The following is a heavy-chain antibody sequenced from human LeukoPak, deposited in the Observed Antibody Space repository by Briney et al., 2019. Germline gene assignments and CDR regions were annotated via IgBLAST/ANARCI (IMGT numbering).Heavy chain of an antibody. CDR2: IYYSGST. J-gene: IGHJ4*02. CDR3: ARRGAAAGLDY. CDR1: GGSISSYY. D-gene: IGHD6-13*01. V-gene: IGHV4-59*01. Sequence: SETLSLTCTVSGGSISSYYWSWIRQPPGKGLEWIGYIYYSGSTNYNPSLKSRVTISVDTSENQFSLKLSSVTAADTAVYYCARRGAAAGLDYWGQGTLVTVSS.